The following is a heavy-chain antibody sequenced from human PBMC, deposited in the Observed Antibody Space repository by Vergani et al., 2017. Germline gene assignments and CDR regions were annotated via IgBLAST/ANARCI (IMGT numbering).Heavy chain of an antibody. CDR3: ARNRTSHSGWFDP. Sequence: EVQLVQSGVEVKKPGESLKISCKGSGYRFTDYWIGWVRQMPGKGLEWMGIIYPGDYDTIYSPSFQGQVTISVDKSISTAFLQWSSLKPSDTAMYYCARNRTSHSGWFDPWGQGTLVTVSS. D-gene: IGHD3-10*01. J-gene: IGHJ5*02. CDR1: GYRFTDYW. V-gene: IGHV5-51*01. CDR2: IYPGDYDT.